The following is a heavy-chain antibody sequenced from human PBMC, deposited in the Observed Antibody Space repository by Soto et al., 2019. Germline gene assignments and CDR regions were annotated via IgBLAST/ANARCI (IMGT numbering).Heavy chain of an antibody. J-gene: IGHJ4*02. Sequence: PGGSLRLSCTASGLTFSNYAMSWVRQAPGKGLEWVSIIGGSGGNTYYADSVEGRFTISRDNSKNTLYLQMNSLRAEDTAVYYCAKVNVDFWSGYYTVSYFDYWGQGTLVTVSS. CDR3: AKVNVDFWSGYYTVSYFDY. V-gene: IGHV3-23*01. CDR1: GLTFSNYA. D-gene: IGHD3-3*01. CDR2: IGGSGGNT.